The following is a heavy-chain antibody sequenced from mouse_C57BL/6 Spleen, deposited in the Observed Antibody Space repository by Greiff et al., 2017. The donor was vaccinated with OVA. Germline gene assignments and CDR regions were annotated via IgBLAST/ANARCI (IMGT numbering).Heavy chain of an antibody. Sequence: VQLQQSGTVLARPGASVKMSCKTSGYTFTSYWMHWVKQRPGQGLEWIGAIYPGNSDTSYNQKVKGKAKLTAVTSASTAYMELSSLTNEDSAVYYCTRHYYGSSCYFDYWGQGTTLTVSS. J-gene: IGHJ2*01. CDR2: IYPGNSDT. CDR3: TRHYYGSSCYFDY. D-gene: IGHD1-1*01. V-gene: IGHV1-5*01. CDR1: GYTFTSYW.